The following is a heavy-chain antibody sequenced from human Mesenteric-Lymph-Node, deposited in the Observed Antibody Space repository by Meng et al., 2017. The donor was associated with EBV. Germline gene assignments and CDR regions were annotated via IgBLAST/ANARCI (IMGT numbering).Heavy chain of an antibody. CDR1: GGSISSSNW. CDR2: IYHSGST. Sequence: QVDVQESGPGLVKPSGTLSLTCAVSGGSISSSNWWSWVRQPPGKGLEWIGEIYHSGSTNYNPSLKSRVTISVDKSKNQFSLKLSSVTPDDTAVYYCARGNPGSNGHFDYWGQGTLVTVSS. V-gene: IGHV4-4*02. D-gene: IGHD3-10*01. CDR3: ARGNPGSNGHFDY. J-gene: IGHJ4*02.